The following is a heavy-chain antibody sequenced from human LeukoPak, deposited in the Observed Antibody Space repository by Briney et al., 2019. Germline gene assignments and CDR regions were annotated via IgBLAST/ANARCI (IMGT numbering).Heavy chain of an antibody. J-gene: IGHJ3*02. CDR1: GFTFSSYE. CDR3: ASENLDPHYDILTGYPHDAFDI. D-gene: IGHD3-9*01. V-gene: IGHV3-48*03. Sequence: GGSLRLSCAASGFTFSSYEMNWVRQAPGKGLEWVSYISSSGSTIYYADSVKGRFTISRDNAKNSLYLQMNSLRAEDTAVYYCASENLDPHYDILTGYPHDAFDIWGQGTMVTVSS. CDR2: ISSSGSTI.